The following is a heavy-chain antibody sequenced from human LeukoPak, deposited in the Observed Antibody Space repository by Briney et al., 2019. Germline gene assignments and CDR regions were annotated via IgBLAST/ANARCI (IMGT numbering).Heavy chain of an antibody. Sequence: GGSLRLSCAASGFTFSSYNMNWVRQSPGKGLAWVSYISSDTGTIYYADSVKGRFTISRDNAENSLSLQMNSLRVEDTAVYYCARGRFYYYMDVWGKGATVTVSS. CDR3: ARGRFYYYMDV. J-gene: IGHJ6*03. CDR1: GFTFSSYN. V-gene: IGHV3-48*01. CDR2: ISSDTGTI.